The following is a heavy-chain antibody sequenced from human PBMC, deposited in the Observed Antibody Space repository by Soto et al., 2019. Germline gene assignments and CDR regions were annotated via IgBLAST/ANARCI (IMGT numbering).Heavy chain of an antibody. V-gene: IGHV1-69*13. CDR3: ATESKIAVRVPGDV. Sequence: SVKVSCKASGGTFSSYATSWVRQAPGQGLEWMGGIIPIFGTANYAQKFQGRVTITADESTSTAYMELSSLRSEDTAVYYCATESKIAVRVPGDVWGQGTTVTVSS. D-gene: IGHD6-6*01. CDR2: IIPIFGTA. J-gene: IGHJ6*02. CDR1: GGTFSSYA.